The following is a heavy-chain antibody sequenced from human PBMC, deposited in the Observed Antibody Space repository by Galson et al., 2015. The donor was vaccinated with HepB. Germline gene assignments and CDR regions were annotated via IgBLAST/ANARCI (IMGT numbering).Heavy chain of an antibody. CDR1: GFTFDDYA. J-gene: IGHJ2*01. V-gene: IGHV3-9*01. CDR3: AKSHDYRLRGTWYFDL. CDR2: ISWNSGSI. Sequence: SLRLSCAASGFTFDDYAMHWVRQAPGKGLEWVSGISWNSGSIGYADSVKGRFTISRDNAKNSLYLQMNSLRAEDTALYYCAKSHDYRLRGTWYFDLWGRGTLVTVSS. D-gene: IGHD4-11*01.